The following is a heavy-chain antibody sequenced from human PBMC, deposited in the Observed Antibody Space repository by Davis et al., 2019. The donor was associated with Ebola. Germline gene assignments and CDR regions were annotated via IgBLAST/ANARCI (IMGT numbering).Heavy chain of an antibody. CDR2: ISTGGSYI. V-gene: IGHV3-21*04. J-gene: IGHJ4*02. CDR1: GFSFNSYS. D-gene: IGHD6-19*01. Sequence: PGGSLRLSCTASGFSFNSYSMNWVRQAPGKGLEWVSSISTGGSYIFYSDSVKGRFTISRDNAKNSLYLQMNSLTADDTAVYYCAKDREEWLAYFDYWGQGTLVTVSS. CDR3: AKDREEWLAYFDY.